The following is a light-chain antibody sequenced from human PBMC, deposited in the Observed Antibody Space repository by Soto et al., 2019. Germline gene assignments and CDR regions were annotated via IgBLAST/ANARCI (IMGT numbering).Light chain of an antibody. CDR1: SSDVGAYNS. CDR2: EVI. CDR3: SSYTTSDTLL. J-gene: IGLJ2*01. Sequence: QSALTQPASVSGSPGQSITISCTGSSSDVGAYNSVSWYQQHPGKAPKLMIYEVIHRPSGVSNRFSGSKSGNTASLTISGLQSEDEADYYCSSYTTSDTLLFGGGTKLTVL. V-gene: IGLV2-14*01.